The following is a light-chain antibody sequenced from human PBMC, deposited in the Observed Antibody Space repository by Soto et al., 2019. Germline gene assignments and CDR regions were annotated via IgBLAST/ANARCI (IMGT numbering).Light chain of an antibody. Sequence: EIVLTQSPATLSLSPGERATLSCRASQSVSNYLAWYQQKPGQAPRLLIYDASNRATGIPARFSGSGSGTAFTLTISSLEPEDFAVYYCQRRSNWPAFTFGPGTKVDIK. CDR1: QSVSNY. CDR2: DAS. V-gene: IGKV3-11*01. J-gene: IGKJ3*01. CDR3: QRRSNWPAFT.